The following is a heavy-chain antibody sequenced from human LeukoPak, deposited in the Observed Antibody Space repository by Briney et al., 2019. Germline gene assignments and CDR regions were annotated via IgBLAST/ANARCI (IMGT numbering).Heavy chain of an antibody. CDR2: IDYSGST. CDR3: AREYTLYRSGWFLDY. J-gene: IGHJ4*02. Sequence: PSETLSLTCSVSGDSSSNSIYYWGWIRQPPGRGLEWIGTIDYSGSTYYNPSLKSRATISADMSKNQFCLKLSSVTAADTAVYYCAREYTLYRSGWFLDYWGQGTVVAVSS. V-gene: IGHV4-39*07. D-gene: IGHD6-19*01. CDR1: GDSSSNSIYY.